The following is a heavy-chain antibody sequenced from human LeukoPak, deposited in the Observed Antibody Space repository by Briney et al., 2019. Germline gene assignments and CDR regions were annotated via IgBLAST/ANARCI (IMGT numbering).Heavy chain of an antibody. V-gene: IGHV4-59*01. D-gene: IGHD4-23*01. CDR1: GGSTSSYY. Sequence: SETLSLTCTVSGGSTSSYYWSWIRQPPGKGLEWIGYIYYSGSTNYNPSLKSRVTISVDTSKNQFSLKLSSVTAADTAVYYCARFDDYGGNSHAFDIWGQGTMVTVSS. CDR2: IYYSGST. CDR3: ARFDDYGGNSHAFDI. J-gene: IGHJ3*02.